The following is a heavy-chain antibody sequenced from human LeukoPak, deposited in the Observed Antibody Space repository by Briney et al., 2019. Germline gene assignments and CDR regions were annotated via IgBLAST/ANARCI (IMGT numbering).Heavy chain of an antibody. D-gene: IGHD2-21*02. CDR1: GDSVSSNSAA. Sequence: SQTLSLTCAISGDSVSSNSAAWNWIRQSPSRGLEWLGRTYYRSKWYNDYAVSVKSRITINPDTSKNQFSLQLNSVTPEDTAVYYCARARSRNCGGDCPDAFDIWGQGTMVTVSS. J-gene: IGHJ3*02. CDR2: TYYRSKWYN. CDR3: ARARSRNCGGDCPDAFDI. V-gene: IGHV6-1*01.